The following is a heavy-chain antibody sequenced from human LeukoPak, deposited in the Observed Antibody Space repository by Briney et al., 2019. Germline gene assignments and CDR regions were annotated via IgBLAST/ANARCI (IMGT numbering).Heavy chain of an antibody. Sequence: GGSLRLSCAASGFTVSSNYMSWVRQAPGKGLEWVSVIYSGGSTYYADSVKGRFTISRDNSKNTLYLQMNSLRAEDTAVYYCAREGYDSGRGNAFDIWGQGTMVTVSS. V-gene: IGHV3-53*01. J-gene: IGHJ3*02. D-gene: IGHD3-22*01. CDR2: IYSGGST. CDR3: AREGYDSGRGNAFDI. CDR1: GFTVSSNY.